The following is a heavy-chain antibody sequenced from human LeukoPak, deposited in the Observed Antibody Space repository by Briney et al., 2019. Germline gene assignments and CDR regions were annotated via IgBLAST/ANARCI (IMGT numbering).Heavy chain of an antibody. Sequence: GGSLRLSCAASGFTFSSYGMHWVRQAPGKGLEWVAFIRYDGSNKYYADSVKGRFTISRDNSKNTLYLQMNSLRAEDTAVYYCATSHQVGSSYYYYYMDLWGKGTTVTVSS. CDR1: GFTFSSYG. CDR3: ATSHQVGSSYYYYYMDL. D-gene: IGHD3-10*01. J-gene: IGHJ6*03. V-gene: IGHV3-30*02. CDR2: IRYDGSNK.